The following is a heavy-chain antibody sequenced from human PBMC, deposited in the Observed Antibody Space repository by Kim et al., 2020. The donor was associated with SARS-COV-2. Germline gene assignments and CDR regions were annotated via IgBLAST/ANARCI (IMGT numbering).Heavy chain of an antibody. CDR3: TTDITMVRGVSFWGVRGKPGNLDYFDY. V-gene: IGHV3-15*01. D-gene: IGHD3-10*01. J-gene: IGHJ4*02. CDR1: GFTFSNAW. CDR2: IKSKTDGGTT. Sequence: GGSLRLSCAASGFTFSNAWMSWVRQAPGKGLEWVGRIKSKTDGGTTDYAAPVKGRFTISRDDSKNTLYLQMNSLKTEDTAVYYCTTDITMVRGVSFWGVRGKPGNLDYFDYWGQGTLVTVSS.